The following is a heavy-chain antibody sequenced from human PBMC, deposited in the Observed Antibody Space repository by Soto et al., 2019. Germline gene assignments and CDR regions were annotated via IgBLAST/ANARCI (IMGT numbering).Heavy chain of an antibody. Sequence: QVQLVQSGAEVKKPGASVKVSCKASGYTFTSYGISWVRQAPGQGLEWMGWISAYNGNTNYAQKLQGRVTMTTDTSTSTGDMELRSLRSDDRAVYYGARDRGSNALDYWGQGTLVTVSS. J-gene: IGHJ4*02. D-gene: IGHD3-16*01. CDR3: ARDRGSNALDY. V-gene: IGHV1-18*01. CDR1: GYTFTSYG. CDR2: ISAYNGNT.